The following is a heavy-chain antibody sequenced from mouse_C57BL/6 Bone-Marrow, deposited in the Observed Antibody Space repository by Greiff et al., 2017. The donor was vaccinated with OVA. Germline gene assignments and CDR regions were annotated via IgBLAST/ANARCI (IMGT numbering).Heavy chain of an antibody. Sequence: EVQLVESGGGLVQPGGSLKLSCAASGYTFSDYYMYWVRQTPEKRLEWVAYISNGGGSTYYPDTVKGRFTIPRDTAKNTLYLQMSSLKSEDTAVYYCAGQAVVALDFWGQGTTLTVSS. D-gene: IGHD1-1*01. CDR2: ISNGGGST. V-gene: IGHV5-12*01. CDR1: GYTFSDYY. CDR3: AGQAVVALDF. J-gene: IGHJ2*01.